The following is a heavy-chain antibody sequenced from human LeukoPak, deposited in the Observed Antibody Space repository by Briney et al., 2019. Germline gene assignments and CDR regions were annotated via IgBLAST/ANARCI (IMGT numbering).Heavy chain of an antibody. V-gene: IGHV1-18*01. CDR2: ISAYNGNT. J-gene: IGHJ5*02. D-gene: IGHD6-13*01. Sequence: GASVEVSCKASGYTFTSYGISWVRQAPGQGLEWMGWISAYNGNTNYAEKLQGRVTITTDTSTSTAYMELRSLRSDDTAVYYCARGRAGYSSSWYEAWGQGTLVTVSS. CDR3: ARGRAGYSSSWYEA. CDR1: GYTFTSYG.